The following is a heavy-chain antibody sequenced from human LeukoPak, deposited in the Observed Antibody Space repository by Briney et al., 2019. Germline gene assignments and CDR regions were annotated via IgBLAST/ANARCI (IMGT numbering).Heavy chain of an antibody. CDR3: ASRASSGWYYYYYYMDV. D-gene: IGHD6-19*01. CDR1: GFTFSSYG. V-gene: IGHV3-23*01. J-gene: IGHJ6*03. Sequence: GGSLRLSCAASGFTFSSYGMSWVRQAPGKGLEWVSAISGSGSTTYYADSVKGRFTISRDNSKNSLYLQMNSLRAEDTAVYYCASRASSGWYYYYYYMDVWGKGTTVTVSS. CDR2: ISGSGSTT.